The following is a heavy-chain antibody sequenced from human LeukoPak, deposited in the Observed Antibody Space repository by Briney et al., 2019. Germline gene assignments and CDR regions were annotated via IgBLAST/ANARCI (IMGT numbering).Heavy chain of an antibody. V-gene: IGHV4-34*01. Sequence: SEILSLTCAVYGGSFSGYYWSWIRQPPGKGLEWIGEINHSGSTNYNPSLKSRVTISVDTSKNQFSLKLSSVTAADTAVYYCARINNIEPMGNQPYPYYFDYWGQGTLVTVSS. CDR1: GGSFSGYY. D-gene: IGHD3-10*01. CDR3: ARINNIEPMGNQPYPYYFDY. CDR2: INHSGST. J-gene: IGHJ4*02.